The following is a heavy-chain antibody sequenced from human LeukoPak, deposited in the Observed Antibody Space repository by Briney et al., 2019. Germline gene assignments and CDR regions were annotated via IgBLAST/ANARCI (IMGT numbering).Heavy chain of an antibody. CDR1: GESFSGYY. CDR2: INHSGST. CDR3: ARGIVVVPAAIGSYYYYGMDV. D-gene: IGHD2-2*01. Sequence: SETLSLTCAVYGESFSGYYWSWIRQPPGKGLEWIGEINHSGSTNYNPSLKSRVTISVDTSKNQFSLKLSSVTAADTAVYYCARGIVVVPAAIGSYYYYGMDVWGQGTTVTVSS. J-gene: IGHJ6*02. V-gene: IGHV4-34*01.